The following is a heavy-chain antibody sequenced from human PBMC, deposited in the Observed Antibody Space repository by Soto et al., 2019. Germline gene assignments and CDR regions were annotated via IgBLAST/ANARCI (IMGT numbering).Heavy chain of an antibody. Sequence: QVQLVQSGAEVTKPGASVKVSCKASGYTFTSYGISWVRQAPGQGLEWMGWIGTYNGNTHYAQKFQVRVTMTTDTSTSTVYMELRSVSSDDTAVFYFARMLGPTIRWLEHWGQGTLVTVSS. CDR2: IGTYNGNT. CDR1: GYTFTSYG. V-gene: IGHV1-18*01. CDR3: ARMLGPTIRWLEH. J-gene: IGHJ5*02. D-gene: IGHD1-26*01.